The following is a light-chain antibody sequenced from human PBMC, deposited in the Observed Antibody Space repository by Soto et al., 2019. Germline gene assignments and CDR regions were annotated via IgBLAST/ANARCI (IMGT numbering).Light chain of an antibody. CDR3: SSYTSSSNLMV. CDR2: DVS. J-gene: IGLJ2*01. Sequence: QSALTQPASVSGSPGQSITISCTGTSSDVGGYNYVSWYQQYPGKAPKVMIYDVSNRPSGVSNRFSGSKSGNTASLTISGLQAEDEADYYCSSYTSSSNLMVFGGGTKLTVL. CDR1: SSDVGGYNY. V-gene: IGLV2-14*01.